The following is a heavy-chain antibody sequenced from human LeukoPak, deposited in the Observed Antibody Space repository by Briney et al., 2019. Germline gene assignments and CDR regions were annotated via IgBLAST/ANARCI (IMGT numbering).Heavy chain of an antibody. V-gene: IGHV3-30*03. D-gene: IGHD2-15*01. CDR3: ARSGGDIVVVVGARGAFDY. CDR2: ISYDGSNK. J-gene: IGHJ4*02. Sequence: GGSLRLSCAASGFTFSSYGMHWVRQAPGKGLEWVAVISYDGSNKYYADSVKGRFTISRDNSKNTLYLQMNSLRAEDMALYYCARSGGDIVVVVGARGAFDYWGQGTLVTVSS. CDR1: GFTFSSYG.